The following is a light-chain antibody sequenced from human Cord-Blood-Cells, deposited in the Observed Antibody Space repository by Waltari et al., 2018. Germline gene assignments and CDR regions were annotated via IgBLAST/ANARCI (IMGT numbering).Light chain of an antibody. CDR1: QRVSSY. CDR3: QQRSNWPLT. V-gene: IGKV3-11*01. CDR2: DAS. Sequence: EIVLTQSPATLSLSPGERAPLSCRASQRVSSYLAWYQQKPGQAPRLLIYDASNRATGIPARFSGSGSGTDFTLTISSLEPEDFAVYYCQQRSNWPLTFGPGTKVDIK. J-gene: IGKJ3*01.